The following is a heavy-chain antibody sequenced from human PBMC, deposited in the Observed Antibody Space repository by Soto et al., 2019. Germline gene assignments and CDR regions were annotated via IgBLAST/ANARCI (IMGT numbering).Heavy chain of an antibody. Sequence: GGSLRLSCAASGFTFSSYWMHWVRQAPGKGLVWVSRINSDGSSTSYADSVKGRFTISRDNAKNKLYLQMNSLRAEDTAVYYCASIPNPSSGSWYWGQGTLVTVSS. V-gene: IGHV3-74*01. CDR2: INSDGSST. D-gene: IGHD6-19*01. J-gene: IGHJ4*02. CDR3: ASIPNPSSGSWY. CDR1: GFTFSSYW.